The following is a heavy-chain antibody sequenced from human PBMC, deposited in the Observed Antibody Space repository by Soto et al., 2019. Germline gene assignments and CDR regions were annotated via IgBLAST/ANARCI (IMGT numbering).Heavy chain of an antibody. J-gene: IGHJ3*01. CDR3: ARERRRDDSNTFDALDV. V-gene: IGHV1-69*04. CDR1: GGFYSIKT. D-gene: IGHD3-22*01. CDR2: IIPLVHII. Sequence: QVQLVQSGAEVKKPGSSVKVSCKASGGFYSIKTISWVRQAPGQGREWMGRIIPLVHIINNAQKFQGRGAISADKATSTAYMELSSLKSDDTAIYLCARERRRDDSNTFDALDVWGQGTMVTVSS.